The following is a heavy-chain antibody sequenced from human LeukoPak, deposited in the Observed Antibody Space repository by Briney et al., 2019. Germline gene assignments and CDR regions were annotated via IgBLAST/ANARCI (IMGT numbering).Heavy chain of an antibody. Sequence: PGESLRLSCAASGFTFTNYALHWVRQAPGKGLEYVAAISRDGGTTYYGNSVRDRFTISRDNSKNTLYLQMGSLRTEDMAAYYCARRTGSDTKSRYYDYWGQGTLVTVSS. CDR2: ISRDGGTT. V-gene: IGHV3-64*01. CDR3: ARRTGSDTKSRYYDY. D-gene: IGHD3-9*01. CDR1: GFTFTNYA. J-gene: IGHJ4*02.